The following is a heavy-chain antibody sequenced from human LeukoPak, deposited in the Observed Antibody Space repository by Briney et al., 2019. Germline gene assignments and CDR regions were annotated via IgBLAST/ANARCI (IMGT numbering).Heavy chain of an antibody. CDR3: ARDRRESSKPNDAFDI. J-gene: IGHJ3*02. CDR2: IYTSGST. D-gene: IGHD4-11*01. Sequence: SQTLSLTCTVSGGSISSGSYYWSWIRQPAGKGLEWIGRIYTSGSTNYNPSLKSRVTISVDTSKNQFSLKLSSVTAADTAVYYCARDRRESSKPNDAFDIWGQGTMVTVSS. V-gene: IGHV4-61*02. CDR1: GGSISSGSYY.